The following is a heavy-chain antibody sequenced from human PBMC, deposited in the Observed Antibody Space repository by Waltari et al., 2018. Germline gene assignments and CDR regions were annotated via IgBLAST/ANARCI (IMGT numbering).Heavy chain of an antibody. D-gene: IGHD3-3*01. Sequence: QVQLQESGPGLVKPSQTLSLTCTVSGGSISSGSYYWTWIRQPAGKGLEWIGRIYSSGSPNYNPPLQSRVTISLATSEIPFSRKLRSVTAADTAVYYCARSYYDFWRSHGRDWFDPCGQGLLVTVSS. CDR1: GGSISSGSYY. J-gene: IGHJ5*02. V-gene: IGHV4-61*02. CDR2: IYSSGSP. CDR3: ARSYYDFWRSHGRDWFDP.